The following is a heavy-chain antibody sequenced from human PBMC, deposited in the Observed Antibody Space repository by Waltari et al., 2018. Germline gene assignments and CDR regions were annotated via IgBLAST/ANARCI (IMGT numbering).Heavy chain of an antibody. V-gene: IGHV4-59*01. J-gene: IGHJ6*02. D-gene: IGHD3-3*01. CDR2: IYYSGSN. CDR1: GGSISSYY. Sequence: QVQLQESGPGLVKPSETLSLTWTVSGGSISSYYWSWNRQPPGKGLEWIGYIYYSGSNNYDPALKSRVTISVDTSKNQFSLKLSSVTAADTAVYYCAGEFYDFWSGYRSFYGMDVWGQGTTVTVSS. CDR3: AGEFYDFWSGYRSFYGMDV.